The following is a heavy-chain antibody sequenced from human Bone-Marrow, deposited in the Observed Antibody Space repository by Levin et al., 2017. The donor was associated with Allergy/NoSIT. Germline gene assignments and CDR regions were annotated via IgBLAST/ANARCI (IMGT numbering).Heavy chain of an antibody. CDR2: INPNSGNT. D-gene: IGHD2-15*01. Sequence: ASVKVSCKASGYSFTNYDVHWVRQVPGQGLEWMGSINPNSGNTAYAQTFQGRVTMTRNTSIRTAYMELSSLKSQDTGVYYCARGTLRWFDPWGQGTLVTVSS. J-gene: IGHJ5*02. V-gene: IGHV1-8*01. CDR1: GYSFTNYD. CDR3: ARGTLRWFDP.